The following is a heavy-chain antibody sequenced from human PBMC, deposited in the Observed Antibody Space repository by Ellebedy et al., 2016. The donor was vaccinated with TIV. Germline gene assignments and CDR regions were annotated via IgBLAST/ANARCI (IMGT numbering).Heavy chain of an antibody. CDR3: ARDLAV. CDR1: GFTFSGYW. CDR2: INTDGSTT. J-gene: IGHJ4*02. D-gene: IGHD6-19*01. Sequence: GESLKISXAASGFTFSGYWMHWVRQAPGEGLVWVSRINTDGSTTTYADSVKGRFTISRDSSKNTVYLQMNSLRAEDTAVYYCARDLAVWGQGTLVTVSS. V-gene: IGHV3-74*01.